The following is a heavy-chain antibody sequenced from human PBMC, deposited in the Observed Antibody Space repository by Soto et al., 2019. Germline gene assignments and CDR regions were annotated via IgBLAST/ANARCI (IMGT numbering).Heavy chain of an antibody. CDR3: AKDVSAAGTYEYFQH. Sequence: GGSLRLSCAASGFTFSSYAMSWVRQAPGKGLEWVSAISGSGGSTYYADSVKGRFTISRDNSKNTLYLQMNSLRAEDTAVYYCAKDVSAAGTYEYFQHWGQGTLVTVSS. CDR1: GFTFSSYA. D-gene: IGHD6-13*01. CDR2: ISGSGGST. J-gene: IGHJ1*01. V-gene: IGHV3-23*01.